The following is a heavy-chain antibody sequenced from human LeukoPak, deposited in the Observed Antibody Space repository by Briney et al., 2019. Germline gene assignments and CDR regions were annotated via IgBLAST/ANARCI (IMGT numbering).Heavy chain of an antibody. V-gene: IGHV1-8*01. CDR1: GYTFTSYD. J-gene: IGHJ5*02. CDR2: TNPNSGNT. Sequence: ASVKVSCKASGYTFTSYDINWVRQATGQGLEWMGWTNPNSGNTGYAQKFQGRVTMTRNTSISTAYMELNSLRSEDTAVYYCARGRYGDIVVVSAAILRDNWFDPWGQGTLVTVSS. D-gene: IGHD2-2*01. CDR3: ARGRYGDIVVVSAAILRDNWFDP.